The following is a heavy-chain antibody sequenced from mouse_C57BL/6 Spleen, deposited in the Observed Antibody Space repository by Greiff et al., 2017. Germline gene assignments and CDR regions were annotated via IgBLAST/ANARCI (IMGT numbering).Heavy chain of an antibody. CDR1: GYTFTSYW. D-gene: IGHD2-4*01. CDR3: AREGYSDYDGPHYYAMDY. CDR2: IYPGSGST. V-gene: IGHV1-55*01. J-gene: IGHJ4*01. Sequence: QVQLQQPGAELVRPGSSVKLSCKASGYTFTSYWITWVKQRPGQGLEWIGDIYPGSGSTNYNEKFKSKATLTVDTSSSTAYMQLSSLTSEDSAVYYCAREGYSDYDGPHYYAMDYWGQGTSVTVSS.